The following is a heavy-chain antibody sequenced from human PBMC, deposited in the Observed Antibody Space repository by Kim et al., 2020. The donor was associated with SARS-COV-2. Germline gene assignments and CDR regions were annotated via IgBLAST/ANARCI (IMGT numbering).Heavy chain of an antibody. D-gene: IGHD1-7*01. Sequence: ASVKVSCKTSGYTFIGYDMHWVRQAPGQGLEWMGRINPNSGGTTYAQKFQGRVTMTSDTSISTAYMELSGLRSDDTAVYYCVRDSTSTVTGTGWGQGTLVTVSS. J-gene: IGHJ4*02. CDR2: INPNSGGT. V-gene: IGHV1-2*06. CDR1: GYTFIGYD. CDR3: VRDSTSTVTGTG.